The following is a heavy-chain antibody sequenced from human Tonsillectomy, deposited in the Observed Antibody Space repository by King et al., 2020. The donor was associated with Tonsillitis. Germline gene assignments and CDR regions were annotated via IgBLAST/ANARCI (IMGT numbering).Heavy chain of an antibody. CDR2: INSDGSST. J-gene: IGHJ5*02. V-gene: IGHV3-74*01. CDR3: ARYLYYDFWSGYTSDNWFDP. Sequence: VQLVESGGGLVQPGGSLRLSCAASGFTFSSYWMHWVRQAPGKGLVWVSRINSDGSSTSYAASVKGRFTISRDNAKNTLYLQMNSLRAEDTAGYYCARYLYYDFWSGYTSDNWFDPWGQGTLVTVSS. D-gene: IGHD3-3*01. CDR1: GFTFSSYW.